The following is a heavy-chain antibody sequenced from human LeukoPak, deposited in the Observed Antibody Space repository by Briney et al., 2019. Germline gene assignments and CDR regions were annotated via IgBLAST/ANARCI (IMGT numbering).Heavy chain of an antibody. Sequence: GGSLRLSCAASGFTFDDYGMSWVRQAPGKGLEWVSGINWNGGSTGYADSVKGRFTISRDNSKNTLYLQMNSLRAEDTTVYYCARVERRATVVGYYYYYMDVWGKGTTVTISS. CDR2: INWNGGST. J-gene: IGHJ6*03. D-gene: IGHD4-23*01. V-gene: IGHV3-20*04. CDR1: GFTFDDYG. CDR3: ARVERRATVVGYYYYYMDV.